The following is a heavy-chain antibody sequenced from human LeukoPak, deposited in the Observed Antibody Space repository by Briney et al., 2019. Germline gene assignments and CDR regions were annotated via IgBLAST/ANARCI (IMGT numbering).Heavy chain of an antibody. D-gene: IGHD4-17*01. V-gene: IGHV1-2*02. CDR3: ARSAADGDYEDN. J-gene: IGHJ4*02. CDR1: GYTFTGYY. CDR2: INPNSGGT. Sequence: ASMKVSCKASGYTFTGYYMHWVRQAPGQGLEWMGWINPNSGGTNYAQKFQGRVTMTRDTSISTAYMELSRLRSDDTAVYYCARSAADGDYEDNWGQGTLVTVSS.